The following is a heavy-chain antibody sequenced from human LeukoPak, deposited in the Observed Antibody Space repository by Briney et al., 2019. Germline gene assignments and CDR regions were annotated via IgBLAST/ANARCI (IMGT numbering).Heavy chain of an antibody. D-gene: IGHD4-23*01. CDR1: GLTLSDHY. CDR3: VRDGGTGGNTGFDI. V-gene: IGHV3-72*01. J-gene: IGHJ3*02. Sequence: PGGSLRLSCTASGLTLSDHYIDWVRQAPGKGLEWVGRSRNKGNSYTTEYAASVQGRFTISRDDSKMSLFLQMNSLGAEDAAVYYCVRDGGTGGNTGFDIWGQGTLVTVSS. CDR2: SRNKGNSYTT.